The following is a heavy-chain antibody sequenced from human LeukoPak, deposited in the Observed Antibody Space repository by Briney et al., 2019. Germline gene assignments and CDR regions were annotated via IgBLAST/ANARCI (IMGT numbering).Heavy chain of an antibody. Sequence: ASVKVSCKASGYTFTGYYMHWVRQAPGQGLEWMGRINPNSGGTNYAQKFQGRVTMTRDTSISTAYMELSRLRSEDTAVYYCARSEYSSSWHWFDPWGQGTLVTVSS. CDR3: ARSEYSSSWHWFDP. CDR1: GYTFTGYY. V-gene: IGHV1-2*06. J-gene: IGHJ5*02. CDR2: INPNSGGT. D-gene: IGHD6-13*01.